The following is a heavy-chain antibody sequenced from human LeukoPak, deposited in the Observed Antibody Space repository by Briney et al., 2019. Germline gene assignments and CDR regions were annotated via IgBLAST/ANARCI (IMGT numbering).Heavy chain of an antibody. CDR1: GGSISSSSYY. CDR3: ARGRIAAAGPNYYGMDV. D-gene: IGHD6-13*01. CDR2: IYYSGST. Sequence: SETLSLTCTVSGGSISSSSYYWGWIRQPPGKGLEWIGSIYYSGSTYYNPSLKSRVTISVDTSKNQFSLKLSSVTAADTAVYYCARGRIAAAGPNYYGMDVWGQGTTVTVSS. V-gene: IGHV4-39*01. J-gene: IGHJ6*02.